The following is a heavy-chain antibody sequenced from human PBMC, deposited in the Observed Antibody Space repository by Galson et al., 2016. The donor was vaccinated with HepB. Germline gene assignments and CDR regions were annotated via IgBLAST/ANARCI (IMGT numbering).Heavy chain of an antibody. CDR3: VTEGAGDMITFGGVIVAALV. J-gene: IGHJ1*01. CDR2: FDPEEGER. D-gene: IGHD3-16*02. CDR1: GHSLSEVS. Sequence: SVKVSCKVSGHSLSEVSIHWVRQAPRKGLEWMGGFDPEEGERVFARKFQGRVTMTEDTTTDTAYMELKKLKSEDTAVYYCVTEGAGDMITFGGVIVAALVWGQGTLVSVSS. V-gene: IGHV1-24*01.